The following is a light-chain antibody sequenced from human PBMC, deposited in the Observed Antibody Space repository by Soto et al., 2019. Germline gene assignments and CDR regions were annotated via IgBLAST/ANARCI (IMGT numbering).Light chain of an antibody. Sequence: ELVLTQSPDTLSLSPGERATLSCRASQTVPGNYLAWFQQKPGQAPRLLIYGASSRAPVIPDRFSGSGSGADFPLTISRLESEDFAIYYCHQYTSPPWTVGQGTRVE. J-gene: IGKJ1*01. CDR3: HQYTSPPWT. CDR1: QTVPGNY. V-gene: IGKV3-20*01. CDR2: GAS.